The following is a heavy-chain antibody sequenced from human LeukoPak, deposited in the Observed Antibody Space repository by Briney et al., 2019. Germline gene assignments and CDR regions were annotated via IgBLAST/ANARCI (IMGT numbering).Heavy chain of an antibody. V-gene: IGHV4-59*01. J-gene: IGHJ4*02. D-gene: IGHD1-26*01. CDR2: IYYSGST. CDR3: ARVVYYSGSYHHDS. CDR1: GGSISSYY. Sequence: PSETLSLTCTVSGGSISSYYWSWIRQPPGKGLEWIGYIYYSGSTNYNPSLKSRVTISGDTSKNQFSLKLSSVTAADTAVYYCARVVYYSGSYHHDSWGQGTLVTASS.